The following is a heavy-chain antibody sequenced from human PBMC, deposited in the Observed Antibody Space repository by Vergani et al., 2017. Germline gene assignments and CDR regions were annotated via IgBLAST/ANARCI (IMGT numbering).Heavy chain of an antibody. J-gene: IGHJ6*02. Sequence: QVQLVQSGAEVKKPGSSVKVSCKASGGTFSSYTISWVRQAPGQGLEWMGRIIPILGIANYAQKFQGRVTITADKSTGTAYMELSSLRSEDTAVYYCARNRGYCSSTSCPIESYGMDVWGQGTTVTVSS. CDR2: IIPILGIA. D-gene: IGHD2-2*01. CDR1: GGTFSSYT. V-gene: IGHV1-69*02. CDR3: ARNRGYCSSTSCPIESYGMDV.